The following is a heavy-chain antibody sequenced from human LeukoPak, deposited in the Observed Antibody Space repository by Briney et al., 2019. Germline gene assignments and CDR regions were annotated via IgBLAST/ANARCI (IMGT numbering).Heavy chain of an antibody. Sequence: SSQTLSLTCTVSGGSISSGGYYWSWIRQHPGKGLEWIGYIYYSGSTYYNPSLKSRVTISVDTSKNQFSLKLSSVTAADTAVYYCARVSRYYGSGSNPFDYWSQGTLVTVSS. D-gene: IGHD3-10*01. V-gene: IGHV4-31*03. CDR1: GGSISSGGYY. CDR2: IYYSGST. CDR3: ARVSRYYGSGSNPFDY. J-gene: IGHJ4*02.